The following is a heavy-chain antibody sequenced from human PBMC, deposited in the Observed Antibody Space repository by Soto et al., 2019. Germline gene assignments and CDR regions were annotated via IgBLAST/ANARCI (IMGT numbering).Heavy chain of an antibody. CDR1: GFSLSTGGVG. CDR2: IYWDDDK. Sequence: QITLKESGPTLVKPTQTLTLTCTFSGFSLSTGGVGVAWIRQPPGKALEWLAVIYWDDDKRYSPSLKSRLTITKDTSKNQVVFTMTNMDSVDTATYYCVHTPFFGDKLDYWGQGTLVTVSS. CDR3: VHTPFFGDKLDY. D-gene: IGHD2-21*01. V-gene: IGHV2-5*02. J-gene: IGHJ4*02.